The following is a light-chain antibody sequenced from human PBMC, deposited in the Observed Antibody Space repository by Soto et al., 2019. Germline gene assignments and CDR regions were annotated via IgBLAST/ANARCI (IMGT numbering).Light chain of an antibody. V-gene: IGKV3-20*01. CDR1: QSVSSY. J-gene: IGKJ3*01. CDR3: QQYGSSPFT. CDR2: GAS. Sequence: EIVLTQSPGTLSLSPGERATLSCRASQSVSSYLAWYQQKPGQAPRLLIYGASSRATGIPDRFSGSGSGTDFTLTISRLEPEDFAVYYCQQYGSSPFTFGPATKVDIK.